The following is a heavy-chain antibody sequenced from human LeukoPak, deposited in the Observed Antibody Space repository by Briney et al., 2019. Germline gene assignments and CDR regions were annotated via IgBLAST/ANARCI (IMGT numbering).Heavy chain of an antibody. CDR3: ARDEWELLAFDY. D-gene: IGHD1-26*01. Sequence: ASVKVSCKASGGTFSSYAISWVRQAPGQGLEWMGWINPNSGGTNYAQKFQGRVTMTRDTSISTAYMELSRLRSDDTAVYYCARDEWELLAFDYWGQGTLVTVSS. CDR2: INPNSGGT. CDR1: GGTFSSYA. V-gene: IGHV1-2*02. J-gene: IGHJ4*02.